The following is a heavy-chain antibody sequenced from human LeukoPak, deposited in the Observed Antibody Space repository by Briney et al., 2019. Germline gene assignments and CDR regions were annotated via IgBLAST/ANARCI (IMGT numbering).Heavy chain of an antibody. CDR1: GYTFTAYY. CDR2: INHNTGGT. Sequence: ASVKVSCKASGYTFTAYYVHWVRQAPGQGLEWMGWINHNTGGTNYAQKFQGRVTMTKDTSINAAYMKLNKLTSDDTAVYYCGRGNKGFDPWGQGTLVTVSS. J-gene: IGHJ5*02. V-gene: IGHV1-2*02. CDR3: GRGNKGFDP.